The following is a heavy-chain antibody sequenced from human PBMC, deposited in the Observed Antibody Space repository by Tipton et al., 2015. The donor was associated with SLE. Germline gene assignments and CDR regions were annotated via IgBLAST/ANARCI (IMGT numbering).Heavy chain of an antibody. CDR3: ARVPGLERSYYYNYYMDV. CDR1: GGSISSYY. J-gene: IGHJ6*03. V-gene: IGHV4-34*01. CDR2: INHSGST. Sequence: TLSLTCAVYGGSISSYYWTWIRQSPGKGLEWIGDINHSGSTNYNPSLKSRVTISVDTSKNQFSLRLSSVTAADTAVYYCARVPGLERSYYYNYYMDVWGKGTTVTVSS. D-gene: IGHD1-1*01.